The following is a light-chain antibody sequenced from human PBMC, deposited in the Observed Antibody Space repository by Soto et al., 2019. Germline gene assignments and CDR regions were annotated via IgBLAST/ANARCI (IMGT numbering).Light chain of an antibody. Sequence: GERVTIPYRASQSISSWLAWYQQKPGKAPKLLIYDASSLESGVPSRFSGSGSGTEFTLTISSLQPDDFATYYCQQYNSYPWTFGQRTKVDI. CDR3: QQYNSYPWT. V-gene: IGKV1-5*01. CDR1: QSISSW. CDR2: DAS. J-gene: IGKJ1*01.